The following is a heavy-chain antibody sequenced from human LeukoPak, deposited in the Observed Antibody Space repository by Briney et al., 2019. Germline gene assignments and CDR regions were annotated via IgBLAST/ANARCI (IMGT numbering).Heavy chain of an antibody. V-gene: IGHV4-59*12. CDR1: GGSISSYY. J-gene: IGHJ6*03. Sequence: SETLSLTCTVSGGSISSYYWSWIRQPPGKGLEWIGYIYYSGSTNYNPSLKSRVTISVDTSKNQFSLKLSSVTAADTAVYYCARMPTILDYYMDVWGKGTTVTVSS. CDR3: ARMPTILDYYMDV. CDR2: IYYSGST. D-gene: IGHD5-12*01.